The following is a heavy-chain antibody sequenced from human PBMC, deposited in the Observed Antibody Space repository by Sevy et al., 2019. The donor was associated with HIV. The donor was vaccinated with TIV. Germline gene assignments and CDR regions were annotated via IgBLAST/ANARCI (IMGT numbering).Heavy chain of an antibody. J-gene: IGHJ4*02. D-gene: IGHD1-26*01. Sequence: GGSLRLSCAASGFTFSPYWMTWVRQAPGKGVEWVANIRPDGSDKYYVDSVKGRFTISRDNAKNSLYLQMNSLRADDPAMYYCARGVGLDCWGQGALVTVSS. CDR1: GFTFSPYW. V-gene: IGHV3-7*01. CDR3: ARGVGLDC. CDR2: IRPDGSDK.